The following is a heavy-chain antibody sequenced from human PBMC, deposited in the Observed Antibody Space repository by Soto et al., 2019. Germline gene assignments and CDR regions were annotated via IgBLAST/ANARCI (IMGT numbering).Heavy chain of an antibody. D-gene: IGHD5-12*01. CDR1: GYTFTSYA. V-gene: IGHV1-3*01. CDR2: INAGNGNT. CDR3: ARDRGYSGYDLESNWFDP. J-gene: IGHJ5*02. Sequence: GASVKVSCKASGYTFTSYAMHWVRQAPGQRLEWMGWINAGNGNTKYSQKFQGRVTITRDTSASTAYMELGSLRSEDTAVYYCARDRGYSGYDLESNWFDPWGQGTLVTVSS.